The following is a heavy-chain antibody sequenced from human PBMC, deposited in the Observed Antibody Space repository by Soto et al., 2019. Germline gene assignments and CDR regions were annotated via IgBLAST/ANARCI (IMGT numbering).Heavy chain of an antibody. D-gene: IGHD4-4*01. Sequence: GGSLRLSCAASGFTFSSYGMHWVRQAPGKGLEWVAVIWYDGSNKYYADSVKGRFTISRDNSKNTRYLQMNSLRAEDTAVYYCARDYSNYDQSSPGEDSNYYYYYGMDVWGQGTTVTVSS. J-gene: IGHJ6*02. CDR2: IWYDGSNK. V-gene: IGHV3-33*01. CDR3: ARDYSNYDQSSPGEDSNYYYYYGMDV. CDR1: GFTFSSYG.